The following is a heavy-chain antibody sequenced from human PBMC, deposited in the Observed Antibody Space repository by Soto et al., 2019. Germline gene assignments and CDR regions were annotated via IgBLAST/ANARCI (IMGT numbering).Heavy chain of an antibody. Sequence: QVQLQESGPVLVEPSGTLSLTCAVSGGSISSDNWWTWVRQPPGEGLEWIGEIHPNGRTNYKPSLKSRITISVDKSENQFSLWLTSVTAADTALYYCATRYCIHTTCYVYWGQGTLVTVSS. CDR3: ATRYCIHTTCYVY. CDR1: GGSISSDNW. D-gene: IGHD2-2*01. J-gene: IGHJ4*02. CDR2: IHPNGRT. V-gene: IGHV4-4*02.